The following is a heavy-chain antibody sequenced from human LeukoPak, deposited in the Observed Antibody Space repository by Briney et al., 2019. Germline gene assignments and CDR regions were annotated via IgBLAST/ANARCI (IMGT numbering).Heavy chain of an antibody. CDR3: ARQPILSDYYSSGSSPFDY. CDR2: VYYSGST. J-gene: IGHJ4*02. D-gene: IGHD3-10*01. Sequence: PSQTLSLTCAVAGGSISSGGYYWSWIRQLPGKGLEWIGNVYYSGSTYCNPSLESRLTISVDTSRMQFSLQLSSVTAADTAVYYCARQPILSDYYSSGSSPFDYWGQGTLVTVSS. CDR1: GGSISSGGYY. V-gene: IGHV4-31*11.